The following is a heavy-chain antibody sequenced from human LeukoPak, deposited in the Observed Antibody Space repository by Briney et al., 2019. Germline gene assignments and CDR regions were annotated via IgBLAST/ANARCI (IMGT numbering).Heavy chain of an antibody. CDR3: ARANFGELPRGDY. V-gene: IGHV3-21*01. D-gene: IGHD3-10*01. J-gene: IGHJ4*02. CDR2: ISSSSSYI. Sequence: GGSLRLSCAASGFTFSSYSMNWVRQAPGKGLEWVSSISSSSSYIYYADSVKGRFTISRDNAKNSLYLQMNSLRAEDMAVYYCARANFGELPRGDYWGQGTLVTVSS. CDR1: GFTFSSYS.